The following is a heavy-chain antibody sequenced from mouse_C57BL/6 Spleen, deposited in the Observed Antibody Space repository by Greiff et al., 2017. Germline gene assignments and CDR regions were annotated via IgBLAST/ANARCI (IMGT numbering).Heavy chain of an antibody. V-gene: IGHV1-4*01. CDR2: INPSSGYT. J-gene: IGHJ4*01. CDR1: GYTFTSYT. D-gene: IGHD1-1*01. Sequence: VQLQQSGAELARPGASVKMSCKASGYTFTSYTMHWVKQRPGQGLEWIGYINPSSGYTKYNQKFKDKATLTADKSSSTAYMQLSSLTSEDSAVYYCASSYYYGSSPHAMDYWGQGTSVTVSS. CDR3: ASSYYYGSSPHAMDY.